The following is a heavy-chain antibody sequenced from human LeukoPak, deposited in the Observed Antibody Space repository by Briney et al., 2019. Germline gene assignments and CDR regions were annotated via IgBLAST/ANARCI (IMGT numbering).Heavy chain of an antibody. V-gene: IGHV4-61*01. J-gene: IGHJ3*02. CDR1: GGSVSSGSYY. Sequence: SETLSLTCTVSGGSVSSGSYYWSWIRQPPGKGLEWIGYIYYSGSTNYNSSLKTRVTISVDTSKSQFSLKLRSVTTADTALYYCTRSTNLEALDIWGQGTMVTVSS. CDR2: IYYSGST. D-gene: IGHD2-8*01. CDR3: TRSTNLEALDI.